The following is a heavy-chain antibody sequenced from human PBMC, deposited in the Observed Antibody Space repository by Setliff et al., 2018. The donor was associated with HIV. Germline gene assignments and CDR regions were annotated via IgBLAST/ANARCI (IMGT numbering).Heavy chain of an antibody. CDR2: INPSDGST. Sequence: ASVKVSCKASGYTFTSYYMHWVRQAPGQGLEWMGMINPSDGSTRYAQKLQGRVTMTRDTSTTTVYMELRSLRSEDTAVYYCARGITMVRGPEENWFDPWGQGTLVTVSS. CDR3: ARGITMVRGPEENWFDP. J-gene: IGHJ5*02. V-gene: IGHV1-46*01. D-gene: IGHD3-10*01. CDR1: GYTFTSYY.